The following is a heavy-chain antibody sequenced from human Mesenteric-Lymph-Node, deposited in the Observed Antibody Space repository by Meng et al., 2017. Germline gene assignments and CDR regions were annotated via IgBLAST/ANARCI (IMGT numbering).Heavy chain of an antibody. D-gene: IGHD5-12*01. CDR2: ISGSGGST. Sequence: GGSLRLSCAASGFTFSSYAMSWVRQAPGKGPEWVSAISGSGGSTYYADSVKGRFTISRDNSKNTLYLQMNSLRAEDTAVYYCAKKKNIVATIGQPFDCWGQGTLVTVSS. CDR1: GFTFSSYA. CDR3: AKKKNIVATIGQPFDC. V-gene: IGHV3-23*01. J-gene: IGHJ4*02.